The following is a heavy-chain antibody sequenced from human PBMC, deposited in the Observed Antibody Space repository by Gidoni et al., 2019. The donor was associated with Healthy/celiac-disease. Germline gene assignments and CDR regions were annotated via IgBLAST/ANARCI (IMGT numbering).Heavy chain of an antibody. D-gene: IGHD2-8*02. CDR1: GFTCSSYA. Sequence: QVQLVESGGGVVQPVRSLRLSCAASGFTCSSYAMHWVRQAPGKGLEWVAVISYDGSNKSYADSVKGRFTISRDNSKNTLYLQMNSLRAEDTAVYYCAREGKVVLVVYANDAFDIWGQGTMVTVSS. CDR2: ISYDGSNK. J-gene: IGHJ3*02. V-gene: IGHV3-30-3*01. CDR3: AREGKVVLVVYANDAFDI.